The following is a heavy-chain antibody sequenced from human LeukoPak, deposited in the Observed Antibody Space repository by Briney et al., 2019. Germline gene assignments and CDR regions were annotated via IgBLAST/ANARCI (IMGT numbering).Heavy chain of an antibody. CDR2: IYTSGST. Sequence: SETLSLTCTVSGGSISSSGYYWGWIRQPAGKGLEWIGRIYTSGSTNYNPSLKSRVTMSVDTSKNQFSLKLSSVTAADTAVYYCAREEYYYDSSGYYRADLDYYYYMDVWGKGTTVTVSS. CDR3: AREEYYYDSSGYYRADLDYYYYMDV. CDR1: GGSISSSGYY. J-gene: IGHJ6*03. D-gene: IGHD3-22*01. V-gene: IGHV4-61*02.